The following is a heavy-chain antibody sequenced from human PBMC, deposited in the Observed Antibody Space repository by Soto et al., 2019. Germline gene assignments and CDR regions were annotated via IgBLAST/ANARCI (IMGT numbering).Heavy chain of an antibody. CDR3: ARTGGEVDFNI. V-gene: IGHV4-30-4*01. CDR2: KYHSGSP. CDR1: GGSITSGDYY. Sequence: QVQLRESGPGLVRPSQTLSLTCTVTGGSITSGDYYWSWIRQSPGKGLEWIGYKYHSGSPYYNPSLRSRVTLSVATSREKFSLSLTSVTAADTAVYYCARTGGEVDFNIWGQGTMVTVSS. J-gene: IGHJ3*02. D-gene: IGHD3-16*01.